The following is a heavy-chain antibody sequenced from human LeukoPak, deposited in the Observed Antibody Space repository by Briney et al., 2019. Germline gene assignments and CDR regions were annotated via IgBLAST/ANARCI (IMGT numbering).Heavy chain of an antibody. V-gene: IGHV1-69*13. Sequence: GASVKVSCKASGGTFSSYAISWVRQAPGQGLEWMGGIIPIFGTANYAQKFQGRVTITADESTSTAYMELSSLRSEDTAVYYCARDPGDGLDKDWVDYWGQGTLVTVSP. CDR2: IIPIFGTA. J-gene: IGHJ4*02. CDR3: ARDPGDGLDKDWVDY. D-gene: IGHD7-27*01. CDR1: GGTFSSYA.